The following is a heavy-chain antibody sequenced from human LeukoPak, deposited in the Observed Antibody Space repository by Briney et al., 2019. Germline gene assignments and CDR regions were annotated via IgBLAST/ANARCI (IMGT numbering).Heavy chain of an antibody. D-gene: IGHD2-2*01. V-gene: IGHV3-30*03. Sequence: GRSLRLSCAASGFTFSSYSMHWVRQAPGKGLEWVAVISYDGSNKYYADSVKGRFTISRDNSKNTLYLQMNSLRAEDTAVYYCARDSLTLQHFDYWGQGTLVTVSS. CDR3: ARDSLTLQHFDY. CDR2: ISYDGSNK. CDR1: GFTFSSYS. J-gene: IGHJ4*02.